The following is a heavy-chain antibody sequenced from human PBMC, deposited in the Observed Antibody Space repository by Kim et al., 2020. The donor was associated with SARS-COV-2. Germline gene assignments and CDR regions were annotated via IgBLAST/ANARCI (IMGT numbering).Heavy chain of an antibody. V-gene: IGHV4-39*01. Sequence: SETLSLTCTVSGGSISSSSYYWGWIRQPPGKGLEWIGSIYYSGSTYYNPSLKSRVTISVDTSKNQFSLKLSSVTAADTAVYYCARHYYGSGSYYNRAFDIWGQGTMVTVSS. CDR1: GGSISSSSYY. D-gene: IGHD3-10*01. CDR3: ARHYYGSGSYYNRAFDI. J-gene: IGHJ3*02. CDR2: IYYSGST.